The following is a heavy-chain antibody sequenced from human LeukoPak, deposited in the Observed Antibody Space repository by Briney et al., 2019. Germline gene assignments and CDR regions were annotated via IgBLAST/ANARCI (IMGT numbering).Heavy chain of an antibody. D-gene: IGHD3-9*01. Sequence: GGSLRPSCAASGFTFSSYWMSWVRQAPGKGLEWVAFIRYDGSNKYYADSVKGRFTISRDNSKNTLYLQMNSLRAEDTAVYYCAKDYFDWLLGLLDYWGQGTLVTVSS. CDR1: GFTFSSYW. CDR3: AKDYFDWLLGLLDY. V-gene: IGHV3-30*02. CDR2: IRYDGSNK. J-gene: IGHJ4*02.